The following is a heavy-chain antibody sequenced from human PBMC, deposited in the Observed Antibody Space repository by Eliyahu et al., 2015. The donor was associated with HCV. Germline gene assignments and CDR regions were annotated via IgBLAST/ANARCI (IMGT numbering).Heavy chain of an antibody. V-gene: IGHV4-34*01. CDR1: GGSFSGXY. CDR2: INHSGST. CDR3: ARGNGWRCSSTSCYRWFDP. Sequence: QVQLQQWGAGLLKPSETLSLTCAVYGGSFSGXYWSWIRQPPGKGLEWIGEINHSGSTNYNPSLKSRVTISVDTSKNQFSLKLSSVTAADTAVYYCARGNGWRCSSTSCYRWFDPWGQGTLVTVSS. J-gene: IGHJ5*02. D-gene: IGHD2-2*01.